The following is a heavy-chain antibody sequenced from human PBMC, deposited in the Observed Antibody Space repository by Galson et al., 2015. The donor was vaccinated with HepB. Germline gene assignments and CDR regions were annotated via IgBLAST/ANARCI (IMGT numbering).Heavy chain of an antibody. V-gene: IGHV3-30*04. J-gene: IGHJ4*02. CDR2: ISYDGRNK. D-gene: IGHD4/OR15-4a*01. CDR1: GFNFSSYA. Sequence: SLRLSCAAAGFNFSSYAMDWVRQAPGKGPEWVALISYDGRNKYYADSVKGRFTISRDNSKNTLYLQMNSLRAEDTAVYYCARVRAGSHFDFWGQGTLVTVSS. CDR3: ARVRAGSHFDF.